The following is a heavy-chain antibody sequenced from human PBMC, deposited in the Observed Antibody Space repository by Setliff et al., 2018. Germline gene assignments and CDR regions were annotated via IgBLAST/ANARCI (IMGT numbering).Heavy chain of an antibody. J-gene: IGHJ6*03. CDR1: GGTFNNYG. CDR2: TIPFFGTT. Sequence: ASVKVSCKASGGTFNNYGVTWVRQAPGQGLEWMGGTIPFFGTTNYAQKLQGRVTMTTDTSTSTAYMELRSLRSDDTAVYYCARAGRNSGYYPRLSYMDVWGKGTTVTVSS. CDR3: ARAGRNSGYYPRLSYMDV. V-gene: IGHV1-18*01. D-gene: IGHD3-22*01.